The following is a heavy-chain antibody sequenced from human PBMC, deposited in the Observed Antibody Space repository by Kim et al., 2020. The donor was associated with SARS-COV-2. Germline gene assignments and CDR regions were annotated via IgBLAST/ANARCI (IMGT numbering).Heavy chain of an antibody. CDR1: GGSFSGYY. CDR3: ARRRVAAAPIKRGYFDY. D-gene: IGHD6-13*01. CDR2: INHSGST. V-gene: IGHV4-34*01. J-gene: IGHJ4*02. Sequence: SETLSLTCAVYGGSFSGYYWSWIRQPPGKGLEWIGEINHSGSTNYNPSLKSRVTISVDTSKNQFSLKLSSVTAADTAVYYCARRRVAAAPIKRGYFDYWGQGTLVTVSS.